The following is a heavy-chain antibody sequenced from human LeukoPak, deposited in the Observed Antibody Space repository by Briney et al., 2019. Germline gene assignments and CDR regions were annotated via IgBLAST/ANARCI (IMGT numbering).Heavy chain of an antibody. CDR3: ARAASDFWSGDYYYMDV. D-gene: IGHD3-3*01. CDR2: IYYSGST. J-gene: IGHJ6*03. V-gene: IGHV4-59*01. CDR1: GGSINSYY. Sequence: SETLSLTCTVSGGSINSYYWSWIRQPPGKGLEWIGYIYYSGSTNYNPSLKSRVTISVDTSKNQFSLKLSSVTAADTAVYYCARAASDFWSGDYYYMDVWGKGTTVTVSS.